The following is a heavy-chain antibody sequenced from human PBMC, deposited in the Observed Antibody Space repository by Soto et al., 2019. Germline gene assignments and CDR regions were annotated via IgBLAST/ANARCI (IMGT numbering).Heavy chain of an antibody. CDR3: ARLDGNSADYYYGMDV. J-gene: IGHJ6*02. CDR1: GGSITTSNYC. Sequence: SETLSLTXSVSGGSITTSNYCWGWIRQPPGKGLEWIASIHYTGSTYYNPSLKSRVTISVDTSKNQFSLKLSSVTAADTAVYYCARLDGNSADYYYGMDVWGQGTTVTVSS. V-gene: IGHV4-39*01. CDR2: IHYTGST. D-gene: IGHD6-19*01.